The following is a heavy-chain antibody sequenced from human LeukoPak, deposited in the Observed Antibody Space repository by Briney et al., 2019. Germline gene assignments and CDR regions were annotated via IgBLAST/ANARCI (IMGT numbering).Heavy chain of an antibody. CDR2: ISKRGSDT. J-gene: IGHJ4*02. Sequence: PGGSLGLSCAAFGFTFSDYYMSWIRQAQGKGQEWVSYISKRGSDTNFADSVKGRFTISRDNAKNSLYLQMNSLRGEDTAVYYCARVGATGTADYWGQGTLVTVS. CDR3: ARVGATGTADY. V-gene: IGHV3-11*06. D-gene: IGHD1-1*01. CDR1: GFTFSDYY.